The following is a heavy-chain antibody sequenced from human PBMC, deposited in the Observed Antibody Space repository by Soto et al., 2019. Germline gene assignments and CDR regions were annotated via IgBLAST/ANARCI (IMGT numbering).Heavy chain of an antibody. CDR3: ARWGSVAGTFDY. V-gene: IGHV1-8*01. CDR2: MNPNSGNT. D-gene: IGHD6-19*01. Sequence: ASVKVSCKASGYTFTSYDINWVRQATGQGLEWMGWMNPNSGNTGYAQKFQGRVTMTRNTSISTAYMELSSLRSEDTAVYYCARWGSVAGTFDYWGQGTLVTVSS. CDR1: GYTFTSYD. J-gene: IGHJ4*02.